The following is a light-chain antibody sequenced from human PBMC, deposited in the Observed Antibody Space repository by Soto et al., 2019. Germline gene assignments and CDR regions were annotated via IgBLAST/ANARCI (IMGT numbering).Light chain of an antibody. CDR3: QQSYSNPPWT. Sequence: DIQMTQSPSSLSASVGDRVTITCRASQSISNYLNWYQQKPGKAPKLLIYTASSLQSGVPSRFSGGGSGTDFTLTINSLQPEDFATYFCQQSYSNPPWTFGQGTKVDIK. CDR1: QSISNY. CDR2: TAS. V-gene: IGKV1-39*01. J-gene: IGKJ1*01.